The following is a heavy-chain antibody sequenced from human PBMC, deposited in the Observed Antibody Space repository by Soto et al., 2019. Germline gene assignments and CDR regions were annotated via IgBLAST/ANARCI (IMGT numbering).Heavy chain of an antibody. CDR1: GGSISSSNW. Sequence: QVQLQESGPGLVKPSGTLSLTCAVSGGSISSSNWWSWVRQPPGKGLEWIGEIYHRGSPNYNPSLQSRVTISVDKSKNQFSLKLSSVPAADTAVYYCARVPGWLQFLGGDMWGQGTLVTVSS. D-gene: IGHD5-12*01. CDR3: ARVPGWLQFLGGDM. V-gene: IGHV4-4*02. CDR2: IYHRGSP. J-gene: IGHJ4*02.